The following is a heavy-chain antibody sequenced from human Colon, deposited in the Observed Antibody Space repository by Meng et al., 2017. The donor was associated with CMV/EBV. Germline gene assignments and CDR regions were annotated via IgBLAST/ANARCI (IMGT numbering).Heavy chain of an antibody. J-gene: IGHJ4*02. CDR1: GFTISSSY. CDR2: IYSGGST. D-gene: IGHD2-21*01. V-gene: IGHV3-66*02. Sequence: GESLKISCATSGFTISSSYMAWIRQTPGKGLGWVALIYSGGSTYYADSVKGRLTISRDDSTDTLFLQMNNLQVEDTGLYYCARGPMIAEGVWGLGTLVTVSS. CDR3: ARGPMIAEGV.